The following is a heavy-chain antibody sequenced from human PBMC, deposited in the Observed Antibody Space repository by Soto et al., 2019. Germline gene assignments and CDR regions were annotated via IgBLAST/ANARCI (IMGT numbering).Heavy chain of an antibody. J-gene: IGHJ6*02. D-gene: IGHD1-26*01. Sequence: GESLKISCRGSGYSFASYWVVWVRQMPGKGLEWVAIIFPGDSDTRYSPSLQGQVTVSADKSINTAYLQWSSLKASDTAMYYCATRTTLNFYGMDVWGQGTTVTVSS. CDR3: ATRTTLNFYGMDV. CDR2: IFPGDSDT. CDR1: GYSFASYW. V-gene: IGHV5-51*01.